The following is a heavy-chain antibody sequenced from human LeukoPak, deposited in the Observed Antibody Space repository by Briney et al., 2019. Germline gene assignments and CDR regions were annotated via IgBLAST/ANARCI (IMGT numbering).Heavy chain of an antibody. V-gene: IGHV4-34*01. CDR2: INHSGST. CDR1: GGSFSGYY. Sequence: PSETLSLTCAVYGGSFSGYYWSWIRQPPGKGLEWIGEINHSGSTNYNPSLKSRVTISVDTSKNQFPLKLSSVTAADTAVYYCARGTGPRDYWGQGTLVTVSS. J-gene: IGHJ4*02. CDR3: ARGTGPRDY.